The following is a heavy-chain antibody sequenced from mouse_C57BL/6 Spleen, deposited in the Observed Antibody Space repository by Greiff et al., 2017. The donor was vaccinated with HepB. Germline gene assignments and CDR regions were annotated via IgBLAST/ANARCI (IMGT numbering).Heavy chain of an antibody. CDR1: GFNIKDDY. CDR2: IDPENGDT. V-gene: IGHV14-4*01. CDR3: TTDDYDDWFAY. D-gene: IGHD2-4*01. Sequence: EVQLKQSGAELVRPGASVKLSCTASGFNIKDDYMHWVKQRPEQGLEWIGWIDPENGDTEYASKFQGKATITADTSSNTAYLQLSSLTSEDTAVYYCTTDDYDDWFAYWGQGTLVTVSA. J-gene: IGHJ3*01.